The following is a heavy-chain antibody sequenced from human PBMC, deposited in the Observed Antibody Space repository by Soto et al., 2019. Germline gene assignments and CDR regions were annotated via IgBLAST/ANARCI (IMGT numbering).Heavy chain of an antibody. CDR3: ARDVGPPIRFLEPKGYYYGMDV. J-gene: IGHJ6*02. CDR2: IYHSGST. V-gene: IGHV4-38-2*02. CDR1: VYPISSGYY. D-gene: IGHD3-3*01. Sequence: PSETLCITCAFSVYPISSGYYWGWIRQPPVHGLAPPGSIYHSGSTYYNPSLKSRVTISVDTSKNQFSLKLSSVTAADTAVYYWARDVGPPIRFLEPKGYYYGMDVWGQGTTVTVSS.